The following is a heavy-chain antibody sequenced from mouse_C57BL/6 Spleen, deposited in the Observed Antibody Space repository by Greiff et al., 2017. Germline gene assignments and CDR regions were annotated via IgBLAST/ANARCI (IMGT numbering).Heavy chain of an antibody. CDR1: GYTFTSYW. D-gene: IGHD1-1*01. CDR3: EGGDYYEMGYAY. V-gene: IGHV1-72*01. Sequence: QVQLQQPGAELVKPGASVKLSCKASGYTFTSYWMHWVKQRPGRGLEWIGRIDPNSGGTKYNEKFKGKATLTVDKPSSTAYMQLSSRTSEDSAVXDCEGGDYYEMGYAYWGQGTTLTVSS. J-gene: IGHJ2*01. CDR2: IDPNSGGT.